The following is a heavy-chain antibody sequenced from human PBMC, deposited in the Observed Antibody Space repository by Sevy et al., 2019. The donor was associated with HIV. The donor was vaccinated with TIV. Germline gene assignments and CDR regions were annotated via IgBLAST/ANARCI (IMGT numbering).Heavy chain of an antibody. J-gene: IGHJ6*02. CDR2: IWYDGSNK. V-gene: IGHV3-33*01. D-gene: IGHD3-16*01. CDR1: GFTFSNG. CDR3: ARDKLQTTGSLGDYYYGLDV. Sequence: GGSLSLSCAGSGFTFSNGMHWVRQAPGKGLEWVAIIWYDGSNKYYTESVKGRFTISRDNSKNMLYLQMNGLRAEDTAVYYCARDKLQTTGSLGDYYYGLDVWGQGTRVTVSS.